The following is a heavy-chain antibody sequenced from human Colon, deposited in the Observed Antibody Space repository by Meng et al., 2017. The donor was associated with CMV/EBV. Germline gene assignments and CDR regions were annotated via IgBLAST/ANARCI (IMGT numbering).Heavy chain of an antibody. D-gene: IGHD6-19*01. CDR3: ARAVADTYGMDV. V-gene: IGHV1-2*02. J-gene: IGHJ6*02. CDR1: GYTGYY. Sequence: ASVTVSCKASGYTGYYIHWVRQAPGQGLEWMGWFNRDSDSTRYAQKLQGRVTMTGDTSINTVYTELDSLRSDDTAVYYCARAVADTYGMDVWGQGTTVTVSS. CDR2: FNRDSDST.